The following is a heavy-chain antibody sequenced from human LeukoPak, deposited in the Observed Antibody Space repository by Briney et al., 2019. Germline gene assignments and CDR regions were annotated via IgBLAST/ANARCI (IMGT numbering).Heavy chain of an antibody. Sequence: PSETLSLTCAVYGGSFSGYYWSWIRQPPGKGLEWIGEINHSGSTNYNPSLKSRVTMSVDTSKNQFSLKLSSVTAADTAVYYCVRAAVRGSYNYWGQGTLVTVSS. D-gene: IGHD1-26*01. CDR2: INHSGST. J-gene: IGHJ4*02. V-gene: IGHV4-34*01. CDR3: VRAAVRGSYNY. CDR1: GGSFSGYY.